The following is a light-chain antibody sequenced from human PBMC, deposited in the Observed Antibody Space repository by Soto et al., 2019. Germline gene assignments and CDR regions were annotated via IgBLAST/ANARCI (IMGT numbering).Light chain of an antibody. CDR3: QQRYNWPPLT. V-gene: IGKV3-11*01. Sequence: EIVLTQSPGDLALSPGERGTRSCRASQSVSSYYLAWYQQKPGQAPRLLIYDTYNRATGVPDRFTGGGSGTDFTLTISSLEPEDFAVYYGQQRYNWPPLTFGGGTKVEIK. J-gene: IGKJ4*01. CDR2: DTY. CDR1: QSVSSY.